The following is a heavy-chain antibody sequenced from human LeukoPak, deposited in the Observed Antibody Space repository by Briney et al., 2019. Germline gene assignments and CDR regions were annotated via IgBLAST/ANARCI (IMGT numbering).Heavy chain of an antibody. CDR1: GGSISSSSYY. Sequence: TSETLSLTCTVSGGSISSSSYYRGWIRQPPGKGLEWIGSIYYSGSTYYNPSLKSRVTISVDTSKNQFSLKLSSVTAADTAVYYCAREDRSRFDPWGQGTLVTVSS. CDR3: AREDRSRFDP. V-gene: IGHV4-39*07. J-gene: IGHJ5*02. CDR2: IYYSGST. D-gene: IGHD6-13*01.